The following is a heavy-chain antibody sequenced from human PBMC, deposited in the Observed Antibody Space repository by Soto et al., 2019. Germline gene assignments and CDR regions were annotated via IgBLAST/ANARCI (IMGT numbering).Heavy chain of an antibody. CDR3: ARDGLGYCSGGSCRHPYNWFDP. CDR1: GFIFNSYW. Sequence: EVQLVESGGGLVQPGGSLRLSCAASGFIFNSYWMSWVRQAPGKGLEWVANIKQDGGEKYYVDSVRGRFTISRDNAKNSLYLQMNSLRAEDTAVYYCARDGLGYCSGGSCRHPYNWFDPWGQGTLVTVSS. J-gene: IGHJ5*02. D-gene: IGHD2-15*01. V-gene: IGHV3-7*01. CDR2: IKQDGGEK.